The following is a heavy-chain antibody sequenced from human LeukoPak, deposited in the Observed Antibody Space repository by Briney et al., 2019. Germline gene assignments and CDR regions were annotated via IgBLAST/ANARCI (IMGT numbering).Heavy chain of an antibody. CDR1: GFSFSGYC. V-gene: IGHV3-66*01. J-gene: IGHJ4*02. CDR2: IYSGGST. Sequence: GGSLRLSCAASGFSFSGYCMNWVRQAPGKGLEWVSVIYSGGSTYYADSVRGRFTISRDNSKDTLYLQMNGLRAEDTAVYYCARGRVSVYSSSWYYGYWGQGTLVTVSS. CDR3: ARGRVSVYSSSWYYGY. D-gene: IGHD6-13*01.